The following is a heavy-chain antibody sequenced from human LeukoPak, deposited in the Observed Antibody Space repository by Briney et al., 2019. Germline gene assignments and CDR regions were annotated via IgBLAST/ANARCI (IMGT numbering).Heavy chain of an antibody. CDR3: ATPSNYFDY. CDR1: GFTFSTYA. V-gene: IGHV3-23*01. J-gene: IGHJ4*02. Sequence: GGSLRLSCAASGFTFSTYATSWVRQAPGKGLEWVSALTGSGGSAYYADSVKGRFTISRDNSRNTLYLQMNSLRAEDTAVYHCATPSNYFDYWGQGTLVTVSS. CDR2: LTGSGGSA. D-gene: IGHD2-2*01.